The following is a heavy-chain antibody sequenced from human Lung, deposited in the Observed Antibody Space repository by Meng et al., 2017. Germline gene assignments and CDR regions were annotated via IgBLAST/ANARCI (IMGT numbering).Heavy chain of an antibody. CDR3: ARGPTTMAHDFDY. CDR2: HHSGST. V-gene: IGHV4-34*01. CDR1: WALNGLL. Sequence: VAVPQMCRGLVRHFGAHAPPLLCLWWALNGLLLGLNPSAPREGVGVDWGIHHSGSTNYNPSLESRATISVDTSQNNLSLKLSSVTAADSAVYYCARGPTTMAHDFDYWGQGTLVTVSS. D-gene: IGHD4-11*01. J-gene: IGHJ4*02.